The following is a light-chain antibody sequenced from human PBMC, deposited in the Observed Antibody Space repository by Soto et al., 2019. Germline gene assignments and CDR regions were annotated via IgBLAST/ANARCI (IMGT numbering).Light chain of an antibody. CDR1: QSVSSY. Sequence: EIVMTQSPATPSVSPGDIATLSCRASQSVSSYLAWYQQKPGQAPRLLIYDASNRATGIPARFSGSGSGTDFTLTISSLEPEDLAVYYCQQRTNWSSVTSCGGTKVDI. V-gene: IGKV3-11*01. CDR3: QQRTNWSSVT. CDR2: DAS. J-gene: IGKJ4*01.